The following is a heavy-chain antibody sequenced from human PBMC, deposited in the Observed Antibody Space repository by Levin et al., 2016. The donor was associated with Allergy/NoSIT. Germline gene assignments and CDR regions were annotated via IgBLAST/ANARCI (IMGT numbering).Heavy chain of an antibody. Sequence: ASVKVSCKASGYTFTSYYMHWVRQAPGQGLEWMGIINPSGGSTSYAQKFQGRVTMTRDTSTSTVYMELSSLRSEDTAVYYCARDLGWFSGSSRITGTGPDYWGQGTLVTVSS. CDR3: ARDLGWFSGSSRITGTGPDY. CDR1: GYTFTSYY. J-gene: IGHJ4*02. CDR2: INPSGGST. V-gene: IGHV1-46*01. D-gene: IGHD1-7*01.